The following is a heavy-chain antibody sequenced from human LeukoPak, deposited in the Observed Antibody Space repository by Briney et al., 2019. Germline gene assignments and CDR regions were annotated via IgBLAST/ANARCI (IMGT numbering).Heavy chain of an antibody. D-gene: IGHD3-10*01. CDR1: GFPFRNCG. CDR3: AKRGPIYSSTPGNYFDY. CDR2: ISGSDDGT. Sequence: GSLRLSCVASGFPFRNCGMTWVRQAPGKGLEWVSTISGSDDGTYYADSVRGRFTISRDNSKNTLYLQMKALRDEDTATYYCAKRGPIYSSTPGNYFDYWGQGTLVTVSS. V-gene: IGHV3-23*01. J-gene: IGHJ4*02.